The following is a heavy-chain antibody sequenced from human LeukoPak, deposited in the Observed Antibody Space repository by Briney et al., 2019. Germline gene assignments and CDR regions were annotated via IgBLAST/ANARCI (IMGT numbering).Heavy chain of an antibody. CDR1: GFTFSSYW. J-gene: IGHJ4*02. D-gene: IGHD1-14*01. CDR2: IKQDGSEK. CDR3: ARNQRRLDY. V-gene: IGHV3-7*01. Sequence: GGSLRLSCAASGFTFSSYWMSWVRQAPGKGLELVANIKQDGSEKYVDPVNGRYTISRDNAKNSLYLQMNSLRAEDTAVYYCARNQRRLDYWGQGTLVTVSS.